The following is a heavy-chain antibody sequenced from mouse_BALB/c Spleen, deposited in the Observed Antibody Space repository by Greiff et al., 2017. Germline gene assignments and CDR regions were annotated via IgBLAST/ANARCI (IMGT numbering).Heavy chain of an antibody. D-gene: IGHD1-1*01. J-gene: IGHJ2*01. CDR2: ISSGGST. CDR3: ARDYGSSSYYFDY. V-gene: IGHV5-6-5*01. Sequence: LQQSGGGLVKPGGSLKLSCAASGFTFSSYAMSWVRQTPEKRLEWVASISSGGSTYYPDSVKGRFTISRDNARNILYLQMSSLRSEDTAMYYCARDYGSSSYYFDYWGQGTTLTVSS. CDR1: GFTFSSYA.